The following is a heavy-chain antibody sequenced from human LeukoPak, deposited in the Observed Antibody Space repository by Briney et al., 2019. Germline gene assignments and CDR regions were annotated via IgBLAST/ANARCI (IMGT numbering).Heavy chain of an antibody. V-gene: IGHV4-59*01. CDR3: ARGTPVYSSRTGYFDY. D-gene: IGHD6-13*01. Sequence: SETLSLTCTVSGGSISSYYWSWVRQPPGKGLEWIGDIYYSGSTNYNPSLTSRVTISVDTSKNQFSLKLSSVTAADTAVYYCARGTPVYSSRTGYFDYWGQGTLVTVSS. J-gene: IGHJ4*02. CDR1: GGSISSYY. CDR2: IYYSGST.